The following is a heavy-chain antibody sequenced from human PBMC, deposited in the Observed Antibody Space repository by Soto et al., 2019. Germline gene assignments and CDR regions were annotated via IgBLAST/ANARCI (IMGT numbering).Heavy chain of an antibody. J-gene: IGHJ6*02. Sequence: GASVKVSCKAPADTFTSYYIHWVRQAPGHGPEWMGIINPSGGSTKDAQKFQDRVTMTTDTSTSTVYMELSSLRSEDTAVYYCARGISTTRYYYYYGMDVWGQGTTVTVSS. CDR1: ADTFTSYY. V-gene: IGHV1-46*01. CDR3: ARGISTTRYYYYYGMDV. D-gene: IGHD2-2*01. CDR2: INPSGGST.